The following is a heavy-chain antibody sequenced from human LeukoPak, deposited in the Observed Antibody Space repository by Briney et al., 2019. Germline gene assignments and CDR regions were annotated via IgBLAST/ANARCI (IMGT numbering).Heavy chain of an antibody. CDR1: GFTFSTYA. Sequence: GRSLRLSCAASGFTFSTYAMHGVRQAPGRGVEWVAFICPDGRKKYYADSVRGRFAISRENSKNTVYLQMNHWTPQDTALFFGGKTCSRAESNFDYWGQGTLLTVSS. J-gene: IGHJ4*02. V-gene: IGHV3-33*06. CDR2: ICPDGRKK. D-gene: IGHD2-15*01. CDR3: GKTCSRAESNFDY.